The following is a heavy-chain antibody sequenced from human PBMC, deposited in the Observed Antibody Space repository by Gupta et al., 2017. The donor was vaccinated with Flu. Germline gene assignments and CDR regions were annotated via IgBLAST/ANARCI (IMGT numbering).Heavy chain of an antibody. Sequence: EVQLVESGGGLVQPGGSLRLSCAASGYTFNSYWMHWVRQAPGKGLVWVARINMDGNRMKYADAVKGRFTISRDNAKNTLYLQMERLRAEDTALCFCARGADGYGNFDSWGQGTRVTVAS. V-gene: IGHV3-74*03. CDR3: ARGADGYGNFDS. CDR1: GYTFNSYW. J-gene: IGHJ4*02. CDR2: INMDGNRM. D-gene: IGHD5-24*01.